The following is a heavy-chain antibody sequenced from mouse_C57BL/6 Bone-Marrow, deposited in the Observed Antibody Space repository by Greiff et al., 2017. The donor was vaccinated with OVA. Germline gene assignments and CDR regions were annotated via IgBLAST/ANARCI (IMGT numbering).Heavy chain of an antibody. CDR1: GYTFTEYT. D-gene: IGHD3-2*02. V-gene: IGHV1-62-2*01. Sequence: VKVVESGAELVKPGASVKLSCKASGYTFTEYTIHWVKQRSGQGLEWIGWFYPGSGSIKYNEKFKDKATLTADKSSSTVYMELSRLTSEDSAVYFCARHALTAQATPFAYWGQGTLVTVSA. CDR3: ARHALTAQATPFAY. CDR2: FYPGSGSI. J-gene: IGHJ3*01.